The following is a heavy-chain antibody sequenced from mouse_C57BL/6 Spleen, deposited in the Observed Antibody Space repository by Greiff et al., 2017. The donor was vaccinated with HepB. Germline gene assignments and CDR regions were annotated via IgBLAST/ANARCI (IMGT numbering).Heavy chain of an antibody. D-gene: IGHD1-1*01. J-gene: IGHJ3*01. CDR1: GFTFSDYG. CDR2: ISSGSSTI. V-gene: IGHV5-17*01. Sequence: EVMLVESGGGLVKPGGSLKLSCAASGFTFSDYGMHWVRQAPEKGLEWVAYISSGSSTIYYADTVKGRFTISRDNAKNTLFLQMTSLRSEDTAMYYCARDYYGGGFAYWGQGTLVTVSA. CDR3: ARDYYGGGFAY.